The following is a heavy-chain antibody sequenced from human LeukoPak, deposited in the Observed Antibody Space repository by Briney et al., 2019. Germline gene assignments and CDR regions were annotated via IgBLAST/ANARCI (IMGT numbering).Heavy chain of an antibody. CDR2: IWYDGSNK. CDR1: GFTFSSYG. CDR3: ARGGFGYDSSGNDY. Sequence: GGSLRLSCAASGFTFSSYGMHWVRQAPGKGLKWVAVIWYDGSNKYYADSVKGRFTISRDNSKNTLYLQMNSLRAEDTAVYYCARGGFGYDSSGNDYWGQGTLVTVSS. V-gene: IGHV3-33*01. J-gene: IGHJ4*02. D-gene: IGHD3-22*01.